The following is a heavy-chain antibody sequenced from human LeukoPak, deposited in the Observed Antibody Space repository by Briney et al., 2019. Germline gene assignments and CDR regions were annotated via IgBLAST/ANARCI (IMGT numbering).Heavy chain of an antibody. D-gene: IGHD6-19*01. CDR1: GGSISSSSYY. V-gene: IGHV4-39*07. CDR2: IYYSGST. CDR3: ARDSSGWHFDY. J-gene: IGHJ4*02. Sequence: SETLSLTCTVSGGSISSSSYYWGWIRQPLGKGLEWIGSIYYSGSTYYNPSLKSRVTISVDTSKNQFSLKLSSVTAADTAVYYCARDSSGWHFDYWGQGTLVTVSS.